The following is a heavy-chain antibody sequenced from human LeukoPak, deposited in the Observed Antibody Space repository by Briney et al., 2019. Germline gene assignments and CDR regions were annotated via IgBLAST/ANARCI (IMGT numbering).Heavy chain of an antibody. V-gene: IGHV3-23*01. Sequence: PGGSLRLSCAASGFTFSSYAMSWVRQAPGKGLEWVSAISGSGGSTYYADSVKGRFTISRDNSKNTLYLQMNSLRAEDTAVYYCAKDPANNYYDSSGSQEGDYLDYWGQGTLVTVSS. CDR2: ISGSGGST. D-gene: IGHD3-22*01. CDR3: AKDPANNYYDSSGSQEGDYLDY. J-gene: IGHJ4*02. CDR1: GFTFSSYA.